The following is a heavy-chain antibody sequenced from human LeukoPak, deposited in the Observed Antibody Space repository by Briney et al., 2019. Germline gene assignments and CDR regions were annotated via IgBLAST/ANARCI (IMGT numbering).Heavy chain of an antibody. D-gene: IGHD3-10*01. CDR1: GFTFSFYA. CDR2: ISYDGTNK. V-gene: IGHV3-30-3*01. CDR3: VRDGGYYGPDS. Sequence: PGRSLRLSCAASGFTFSFYAMHWVRQAPGKGLEWVAVISYDGTNKYYADSVKGRFTISRDTSKNTLFLQMNSLRAEDTAVYYCVRDGGYYGPDSWGQGALVSVSS. J-gene: IGHJ4*02.